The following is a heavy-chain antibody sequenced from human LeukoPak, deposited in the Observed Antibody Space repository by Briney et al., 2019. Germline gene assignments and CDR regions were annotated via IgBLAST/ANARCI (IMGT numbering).Heavy chain of an antibody. J-gene: IGHJ3*02. CDR3: ARSPIVGAPLGPFDI. D-gene: IGHD1-26*01. Sequence: SETLSLTCTVSGGSISSSSYYWGWIRQPPGKGLEWIGSIYYSGSTYYNPSLKSRVTISVDTSKNQFSLKLSSVTAADTAVYYCARSPIVGAPLGPFDIWGQGTMVTVSS. V-gene: IGHV4-39*01. CDR1: GGSISSSSYY. CDR2: IYYSGST.